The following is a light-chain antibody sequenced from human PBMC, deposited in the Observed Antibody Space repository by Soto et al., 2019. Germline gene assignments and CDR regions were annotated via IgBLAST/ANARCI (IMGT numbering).Light chain of an antibody. V-gene: IGLV1-40*01. CDR3: QSYDSSLKGRV. J-gene: IGLJ3*02. CDR2: GND. Sequence: QSVLTQPPSVSGAPGQRVTISCTGSSSNIGAPYDVHWYQQLPGTAPKLLIYGNDNRPSGVPDRFSGSKSGTSASLAITGLQAEDEADYYCQSYDSSLKGRVFGGGTKLTVL. CDR1: SSNIGAPYD.